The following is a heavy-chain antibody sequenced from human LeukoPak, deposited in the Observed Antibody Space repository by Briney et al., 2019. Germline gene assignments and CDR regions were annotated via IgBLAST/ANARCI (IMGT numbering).Heavy chain of an antibody. D-gene: IGHD4-17*01. J-gene: IGHJ4*02. V-gene: IGHV3-7*01. CDR1: GFTFSSYW. CDR3: ARAPTVTTKPFFDY. CDR2: IKQDGSEK. Sequence: GGSLRLSCAASGFTFSSYWMSWVRQAPGKGPEWVANIKQDGSEKYYVDSVKGRFTISRDNAKNSLYLQMNSLRAEDTAVYYCARAPTVTTKPFFDYWGQGTLVTVSS.